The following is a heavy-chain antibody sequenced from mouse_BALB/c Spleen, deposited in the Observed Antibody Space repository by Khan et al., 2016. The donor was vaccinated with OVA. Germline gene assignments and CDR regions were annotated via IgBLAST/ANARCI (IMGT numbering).Heavy chain of an antibody. CDR2: ISSTGST. J-gene: IGHJ4*01. CDR1: GYSITSDYA. CDR3: ARSLYYSYGYALDL. Sequence: EVQLQESGPGLVKPSQSLSLTCTVTGYSITSDYAWNWIRQFPGNKLEWMGYISSTGSTSYNPSLKSRISITRDTSKNQFFLQLKSVTTEDTATYYCARSLYYSYGYALDLWGRGTSVTVSS. D-gene: IGHD2-12*01. V-gene: IGHV3-2*02.